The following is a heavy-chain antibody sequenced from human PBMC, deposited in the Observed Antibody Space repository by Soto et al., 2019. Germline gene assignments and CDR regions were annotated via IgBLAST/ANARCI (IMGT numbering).Heavy chain of an antibody. CDR1: GGTFSSYA. J-gene: IGHJ5*02. CDR3: ARVPTADFWFDP. V-gene: IGHV1-69*13. Sequence: GASVKVSCKASGGTFSSYAISCVRQAPGQGLEWMGGIIPIFGTANYAQKFQGRVTITADESTSTAYMELSSLRSEDTAVYYCARVPTADFWFDPWGQGTLVTVSS. D-gene: IGHD3-3*01. CDR2: IIPIFGTA.